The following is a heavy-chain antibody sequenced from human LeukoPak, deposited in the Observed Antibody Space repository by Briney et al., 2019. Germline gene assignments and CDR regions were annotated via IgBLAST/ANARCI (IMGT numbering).Heavy chain of an antibody. J-gene: IGHJ6*02. V-gene: IGHV4-39*07. CDR3: ARDHGSGSYGVVDYGMDV. D-gene: IGHD3-10*01. Sequence: PSETLSLTCSVSDGSVNSGRYYWAWIRQPPGKGLEWIGSIYYSGSTYYNPSLKSRVTISVDRSKNQFSLKLSSVTAADTAVYYCARDHGSGSYGVVDYGMDVWGQGTTVTASS. CDR1: DGSVNSGRYY. CDR2: IYYSGST.